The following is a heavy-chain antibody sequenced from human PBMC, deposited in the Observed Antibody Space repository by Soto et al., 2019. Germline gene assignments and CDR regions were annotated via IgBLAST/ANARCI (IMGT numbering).Heavy chain of an antibody. J-gene: IGHJ3*02. CDR1: GASISSHY. V-gene: IGHV4-59*11. Sequence: QVQLQESGPGLVKPSETLSLTCTVSGASISSHYWNWIRQPPGKGLEWIGYIYYSGSISYNDSIKSRVNMSIDTSKNHLSLKLTSVTAADTAVYYCGRDRDGFDIWGQGTVVTVSS. CDR3: GRDRDGFDI. CDR2: IYYSGSI.